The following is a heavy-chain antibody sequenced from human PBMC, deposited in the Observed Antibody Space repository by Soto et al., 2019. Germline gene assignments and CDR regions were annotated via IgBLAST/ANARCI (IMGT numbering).Heavy chain of an antibody. CDR2: IYSGGST. V-gene: IGHV3-53*01. CDR3: ARVLRGGSYFGY. CDR1: GFTVSSNY. D-gene: IGHD1-26*01. J-gene: IGHJ4*02. Sequence: GGSLRLSCAASGFTVSSNYMSWVRQAPGKGLEWVSVIYSGGSTYYADSVKGRFTISRDNSKNTLYLQMNSLRAEDTAVYYCARVLRGGSYFGYWGQGTLVTVSS.